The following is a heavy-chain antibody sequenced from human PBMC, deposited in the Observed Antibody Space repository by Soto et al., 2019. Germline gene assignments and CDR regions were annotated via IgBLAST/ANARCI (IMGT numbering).Heavy chain of an antibody. Sequence: ASVKVSCKASGYIFNTYGITWVRQAPGQGLEWMGWISAYDGKTNSAQKFQGRVTMTTDTSTTTAYMELRSLRSDDTAVYYCARIALRDDFWPTAYYGMDVWGQGTTVTVS. V-gene: IGHV1-18*01. J-gene: IGHJ6*02. CDR1: GYIFNTYG. CDR3: ARIALRDDFWPTAYYGMDV. D-gene: IGHD3-3*01. CDR2: ISAYDGKT.